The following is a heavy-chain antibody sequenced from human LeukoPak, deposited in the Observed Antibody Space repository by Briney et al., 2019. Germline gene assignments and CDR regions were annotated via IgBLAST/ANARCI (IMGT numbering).Heavy chain of an antibody. CDR2: LYSGGTT. CDR3: ASHYCSVGSCYFDY. D-gene: IGHD2-15*01. V-gene: IGHV3-53*01. J-gene: IGHJ4*02. Sequence: GGSLRLSCATSGFTVSDNYMRWVRQAPGKGLEWVSILYSGGTTYYADAVKGRFTISRENSKNTVYLQMNSLTAEDTAVYYWASHYCSVGSCYFDYWGQGTLVTVSS. CDR1: GFTVSDNY.